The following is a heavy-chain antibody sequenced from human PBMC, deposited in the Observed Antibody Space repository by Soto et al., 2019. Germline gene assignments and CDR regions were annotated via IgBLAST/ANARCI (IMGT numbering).Heavy chain of an antibody. V-gene: IGHV4-31*03. Sequence: QVQLQESGPGLVKPSQTLSLTCTVSRSSINSGGYYWSWIRHHPGKGLEWIGSIFYSGINHYNPSLKSRCSMSVDTSQRQFSLKLRFATAADTAVYYCARGRTYYAPWGQGTLVTVSS. D-gene: IGHD3-10*01. CDR3: ARGRTYYAP. CDR2: IFYSGIN. CDR1: RSSINSGGYY. J-gene: IGHJ5*02.